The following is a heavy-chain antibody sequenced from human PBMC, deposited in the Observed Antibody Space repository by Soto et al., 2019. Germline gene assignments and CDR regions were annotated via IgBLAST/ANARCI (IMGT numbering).Heavy chain of an antibody. D-gene: IGHD6-25*01. V-gene: IGHV3-7*05. CDR1: EFAFSSYW. CDR3: ARDVSPGSSGLYFDALDI. Sequence: EVQLVESGGGLVQPGGSLTLSCAASEFAFSSYWMTWVRQAPGKGLEWVANIRKDGSQRSYLDSVRGRFTISRDNSKNSLDLQMNSLRAEDTALYFCARDVSPGSSGLYFDALDIWGQGTMVTVSS. J-gene: IGHJ3*02. CDR2: IRKDGSQR.